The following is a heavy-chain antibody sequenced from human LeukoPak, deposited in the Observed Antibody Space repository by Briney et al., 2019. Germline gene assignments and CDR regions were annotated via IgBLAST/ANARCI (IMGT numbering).Heavy chain of an antibody. J-gene: IGHJ5*02. CDR3: ATDPSGSLSGGWVDA. V-gene: IGHV1-24*01. CDR1: GYTLTEFS. Sequence: ASVKVSCTASGYTLTEFSMHWVRQAPGKGLEWMVGFDPEDGETIYAQKFQGRVTMTEDTSTDTAYMELSSLRSEDTAVYYCATDPSGSLSGGWVDAWGQEALVTVSS. CDR2: FDPEDGET. D-gene: IGHD1-26*01.